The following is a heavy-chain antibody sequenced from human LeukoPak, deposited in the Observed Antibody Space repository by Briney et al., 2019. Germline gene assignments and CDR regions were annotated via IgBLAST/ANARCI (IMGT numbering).Heavy chain of an antibody. Sequence: GGSLRLSCAASGFTFSSYTMNWVRQAPGKGLEWVSSISSSSSYIYYADSVKGRFTISRDNAKNSLYLQMNSLRAEDTAVYYCARDVAAGQVDYWGQGTLVTVSS. D-gene: IGHD6-13*01. CDR3: ARDVAAGQVDY. J-gene: IGHJ4*02. CDR2: ISSSSSYI. V-gene: IGHV3-21*01. CDR1: GFTFSSYT.